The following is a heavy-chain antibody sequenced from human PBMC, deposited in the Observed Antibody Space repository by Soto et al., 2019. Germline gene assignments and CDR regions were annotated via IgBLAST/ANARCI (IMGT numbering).Heavy chain of an antibody. CDR2: VFSGGKT. CDR3: ATGDFDC. D-gene: IGHD3-10*01. J-gene: IGHJ4*02. Sequence: EVQLVESGGGLIQPGESLRLSCAASGFTVSSNYMSWVRQAPGKGLEWVAIVFSGGKTYHADSVKGRFTVARDKSKNTLDLHMNSLRAEDTAVYYCATGDFDCWGPGTLVTVSS. V-gene: IGHV3-53*01. CDR1: GFTVSSNY.